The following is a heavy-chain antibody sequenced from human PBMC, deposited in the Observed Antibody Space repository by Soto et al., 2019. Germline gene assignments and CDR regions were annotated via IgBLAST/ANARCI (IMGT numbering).Heavy chain of an antibody. CDR2: IIPIFGTA. D-gene: IGHD2-15*01. CDR1: GGTFSSYA. V-gene: IGHV1-69*01. Sequence: QVQLVQSGAEVKKPGSSVKVSCKASGGTFSSYAISWVRQAPGQGLEWMGGIIPIFGTAHYAQKFQGRVTITADESKSTAYMELSSLRSEDTAVDYCARITPTGWTKSYYGMDVWGQGTTVTVSS. CDR3: ARITPTGWTKSYYGMDV. J-gene: IGHJ6*02.